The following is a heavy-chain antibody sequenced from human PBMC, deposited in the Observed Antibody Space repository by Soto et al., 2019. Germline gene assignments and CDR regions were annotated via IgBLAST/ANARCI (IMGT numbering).Heavy chain of an antibody. J-gene: IGHJ5*02. V-gene: IGHV6-1*01. CDR3: VRDRHISSGWFDP. CDR2: TYYRSRFFS. Sequence: SQTLSLTCAISGDSVSSYSAAWNWIRQSPSGGLEWPGRTYYRSRFFSDYAESVKSRILINTDTSKNQYCLQLRYVPPDDTAVYYCVRDRHISSGWFDPCAQGTPVTVSS. D-gene: IGHD3-10*01. CDR1: GDSVSSYSAA.